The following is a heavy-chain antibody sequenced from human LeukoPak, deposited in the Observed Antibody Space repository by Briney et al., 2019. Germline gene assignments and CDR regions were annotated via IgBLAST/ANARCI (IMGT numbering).Heavy chain of an antibody. J-gene: IGHJ4*02. Sequence: SETLSLTCTVSGGSISSSSYYWVWIRQSPGKGLEWIGSFYYRGSTYYNPSLKSRVTIFVDTSKNQFSLKLSSVTAADTAVYYCARSSYFDYWGQGTLVTVSS. V-gene: IGHV4-39*01. CDR3: ARSSYFDY. CDR1: GGSISSSSYY. CDR2: FYYRGST.